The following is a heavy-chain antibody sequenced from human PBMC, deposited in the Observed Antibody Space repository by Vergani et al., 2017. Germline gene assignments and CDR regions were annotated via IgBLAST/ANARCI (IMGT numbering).Heavy chain of an antibody. CDR3: ARRVRGVMGYYFDY. Sequence: QVQLQQWGAGLLKPSETLSLTCAVYGGSFSGYYWSWIRQSPGKGLEWIGEINHSGRTNYNPSLKSRVTISVDTSKNQFSLKLSSVTAADTAVYYCARRVRGVMGYYFDYWGQGTLVTVSS. J-gene: IGHJ4*02. CDR1: GGSFSGYY. D-gene: IGHD3-10*01. CDR2: INHSGRT. V-gene: IGHV4-34*01.